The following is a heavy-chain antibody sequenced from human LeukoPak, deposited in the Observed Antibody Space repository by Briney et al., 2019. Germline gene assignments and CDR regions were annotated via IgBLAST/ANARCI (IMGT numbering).Heavy chain of an antibody. CDR2: IYYSGST. Sequence: SETLSLTCTVSGGSISSYYWSWIRQPPGKGLERIGYIYYSGSTNYNPSLKSRVTISVDTSKNQFSLKLSSVTAADTAVYYCASRYYDFWSRSYGMDVWGQGTTVTVSS. CDR1: GGSISSYY. CDR3: ASRYYDFWSRSYGMDV. D-gene: IGHD3-3*01. J-gene: IGHJ6*02. V-gene: IGHV4-59*12.